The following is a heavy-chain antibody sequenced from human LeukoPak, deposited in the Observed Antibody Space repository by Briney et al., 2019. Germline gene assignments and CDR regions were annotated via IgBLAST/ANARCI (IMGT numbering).Heavy chain of an antibody. Sequence: ASVKVSCKASGYTFTSYDINWVRQATGQGLEWMGWINPNSGGTNYAQKFQGRVTMTRDTSISTAYMELSRLRSDDTAVYYCARGTRFDAFDIWGQGTMVTVSS. D-gene: IGHD1/OR15-1a*01. J-gene: IGHJ3*02. CDR1: GYTFTSYD. CDR3: ARGTRFDAFDI. CDR2: INPNSGGT. V-gene: IGHV1-2*02.